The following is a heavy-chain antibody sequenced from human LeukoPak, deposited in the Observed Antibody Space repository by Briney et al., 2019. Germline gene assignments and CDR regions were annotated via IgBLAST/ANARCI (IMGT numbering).Heavy chain of an antibody. V-gene: IGHV3-30*18. D-gene: IGHD3-9*01. CDR2: ISYDGSNK. J-gene: IGHJ4*02. CDR1: GFTFSSYG. Sequence: GGSLRLSCAASGFTFSSYGMHWVRQAPGKGLEWVAVISYDGSNKYYADSVKGRFTISRDNSKNTLYLQVNSLRAEDTAVYYCANAYYDILTGYYRWWGQGTLVTVSS. CDR3: ANAYYDILTGYYRW.